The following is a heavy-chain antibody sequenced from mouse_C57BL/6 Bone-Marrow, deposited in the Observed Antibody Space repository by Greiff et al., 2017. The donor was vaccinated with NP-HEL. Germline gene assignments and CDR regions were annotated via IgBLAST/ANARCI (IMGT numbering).Heavy chain of an antibody. V-gene: IGHV1-64*01. Sequence: VQLQQSGAELVKPGASVKLSCKASGYTFTSYWMHWVKQRPGQGLEWIGMIHPNSGSTNYNEKFKSKATLTVDKSSSTAYMQLSSLTSEDSAVYYCASTMPPTGFAYWGQGTLVTVSA. D-gene: IGHD2-1*01. CDR1: GYTFTSYW. CDR3: ASTMPPTGFAY. CDR2: IHPNSGST. J-gene: IGHJ3*01.